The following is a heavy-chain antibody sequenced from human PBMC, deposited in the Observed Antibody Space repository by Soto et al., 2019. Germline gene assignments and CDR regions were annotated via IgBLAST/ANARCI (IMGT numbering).Heavy chain of an antibody. CDR3: ARSAFDESGFYSSYWYFDL. V-gene: IGHV1-18*01. CDR1: GYTFSSYG. Sequence: ASVKVSCKASGYTFSSYGISWVRQAPGQGLEWMGWISGYNGNTNYGQKFHGRVTMTRDTSTSTLYMELSSLRSEDTAIYYCARSAFDESGFYSSYWYFDLWGRGTLVTVYS. D-gene: IGHD3-22*01. J-gene: IGHJ2*01. CDR2: ISGYNGNT.